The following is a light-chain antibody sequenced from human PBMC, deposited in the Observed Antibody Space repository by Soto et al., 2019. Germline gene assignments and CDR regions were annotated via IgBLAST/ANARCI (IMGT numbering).Light chain of an antibody. CDR2: DAS. Sequence: EIVLTQSPATLSLSPVERATLSCRASQSVTNYLAWFQQKPGQAPRLLIYDASNRATGIPDRFSGSGSGADFTLTISRLEPEDFAVYYCQHYGSAPITFGQGTRLEIK. CDR3: QHYGSAPIT. V-gene: IGKV3-20*01. J-gene: IGKJ5*01. CDR1: QSVTNY.